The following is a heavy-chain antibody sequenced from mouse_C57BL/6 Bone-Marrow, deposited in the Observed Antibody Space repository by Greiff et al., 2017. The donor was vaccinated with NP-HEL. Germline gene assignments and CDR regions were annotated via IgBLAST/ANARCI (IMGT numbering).Heavy chain of an antibody. V-gene: IGHV7-3*01. Sequence: DVKLVESGGGLVQPGGSLSLSCAASGFTFTDYYMSWVRQPPGKALEWLGFIRNKANGYTTEYSASVKGRFTISRDTSQSILYLQINALRAEDSATYYCARFYYYGSAGAWFAYWGQGTLVTVSA. J-gene: IGHJ3*01. CDR3: ARFYYYGSAGAWFAY. CDR2: IRNKANGYTT. CDR1: GFTFTDYY. D-gene: IGHD1-1*01.